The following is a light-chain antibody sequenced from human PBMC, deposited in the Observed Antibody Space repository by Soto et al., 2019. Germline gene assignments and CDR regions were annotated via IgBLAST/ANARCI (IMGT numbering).Light chain of an antibody. CDR2: KAS. V-gene: IGKV1-5*03. Sequence: DIQMTQSPSTLSGSVGDRVTITCRASQTISSWLAWYQQKPGKAPKLLIYKASTLKSGVPSRFSGSGCGTEFTLNISSLQRDDFATYSCQHSNSYSEAFGQGTKVELK. CDR3: QHSNSYSEA. CDR1: QTISSW. J-gene: IGKJ1*01.